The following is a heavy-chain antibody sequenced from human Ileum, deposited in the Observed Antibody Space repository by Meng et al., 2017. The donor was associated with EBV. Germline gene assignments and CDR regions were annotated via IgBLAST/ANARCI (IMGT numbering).Heavy chain of an antibody. CDR3: ARDANFGETPPNDGFDV. CDR1: GFTFSDYY. J-gene: IGHJ3*01. V-gene: IGHV3-11*04. D-gene: IGHD3-10*01. Sequence: QGQLGGSGGGLVQPGGSLRLSCAASGFTFSDYYMGWIRQAPGKGLEWLSHISSSGTTIYYADSVKGRFTISRDNAKNTLYLQMNSLRAEDTALYYCARDANFGETPPNDGFDVWGQGTMVTVSS. CDR2: ISSSGTTI.